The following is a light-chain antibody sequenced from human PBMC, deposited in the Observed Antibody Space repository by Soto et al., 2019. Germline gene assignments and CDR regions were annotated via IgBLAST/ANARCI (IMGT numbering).Light chain of an antibody. J-gene: IGLJ3*02. Sequence: QSVLTQPPSVSGAPGQRGTISCTGSSSNIGAEFDVHWYQQLPGTAPKLLIYRDDNRASGVPARFSGSRSGTSASLAITGLQPEDEADYYCQSYDTSLSGFLFGGGTKVTVL. V-gene: IGLV1-40*01. CDR2: RDD. CDR3: QSYDTSLSGFL. CDR1: SSNIGAEFD.